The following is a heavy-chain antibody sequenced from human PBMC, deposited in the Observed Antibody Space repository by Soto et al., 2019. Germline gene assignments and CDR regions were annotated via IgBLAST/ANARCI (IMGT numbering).Heavy chain of an antibody. Sequence: DVQLLESGGHLEQPGGSLRLSCAASGFTFSSYAMSWVRQAPGKGLEWVSSVSAGGDMTYYSDSVKGRFTISRDNSNNALFLQMNRLRIEDTALYYCARGDRGGSGSPASYYYSGLDVWGQGATVTVS. D-gene: IGHD3-10*01. V-gene: IGHV3-23*01. CDR3: ARGDRGGSGSPASYYYSGLDV. CDR2: VSAGGDMT. CDR1: GFTFSSYA. J-gene: IGHJ6*02.